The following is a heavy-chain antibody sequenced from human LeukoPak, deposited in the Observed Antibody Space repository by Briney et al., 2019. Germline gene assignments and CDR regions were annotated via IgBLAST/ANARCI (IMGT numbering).Heavy chain of an antibody. CDR1: GFTFSSYS. CDR3: ARDRGLY. J-gene: IGHJ4*02. V-gene: IGHV3-64*01. Sequence: GGSLRLSCAASGFTFSSYSMNWVRQAPGKGLEYVSAISSNGGSTYYANSVKGRFTISRDNSKNTLYLQMGSLRAEDMAVYYCARDRGLYWGQGTLVTVSS. CDR2: ISSNGGST.